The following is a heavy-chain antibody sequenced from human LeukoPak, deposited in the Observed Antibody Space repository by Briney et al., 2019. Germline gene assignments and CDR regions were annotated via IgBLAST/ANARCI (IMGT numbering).Heavy chain of an antibody. Sequence: GGSLRLSCAASGFTFSSYAMSWVRQAPGKGLEWVSAISGSGGSTYYADSVKGRFTISRDNSKNTLYLQMNSLRAEDPAVYYCAKTTTVVTPFDRSDYWGQGTLVTVSS. CDR1: GFTFSSYA. D-gene: IGHD4-23*01. CDR3: AKTTTVVTPFDRSDY. V-gene: IGHV3-23*01. J-gene: IGHJ4*02. CDR2: ISGSGGST.